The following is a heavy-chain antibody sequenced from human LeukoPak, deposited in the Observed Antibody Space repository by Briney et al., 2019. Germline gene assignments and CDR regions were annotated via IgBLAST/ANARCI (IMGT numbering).Heavy chain of an antibody. CDR1: GFTFSNYA. J-gene: IGHJ4*02. D-gene: IGHD4-11*01. CDR2: ISSSGSYT. Sequence: GGSLRLSCVASGFTFSNYAMSWVRQAPGKGLEWVACISSSGSYTYYANSVKGRFTVSRDNAKNSLFLQMNSLRAEDTAMYYCATDRFGNYDFDNWGQGTLVTVSS. V-gene: IGHV3-21*01. CDR3: ATDRFGNYDFDN.